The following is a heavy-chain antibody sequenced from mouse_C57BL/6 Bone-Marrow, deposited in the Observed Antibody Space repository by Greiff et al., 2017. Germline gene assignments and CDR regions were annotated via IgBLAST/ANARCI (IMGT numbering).Heavy chain of an antibody. CDR2: IRNKANNHAT. J-gene: IGHJ4*01. D-gene: IGHD2-5*01. CDR1: GFTFSDAW. CDR3: TAYYSNYVRAMDY. Sequence: EVQLVESGGGLVQPGGSMKLSCAASGFTFSDAWMDWVRQSPEKGLEWVAEIRNKANNHATYYAESVKGRFTISRDDSKSSVYLQMNSLRAEDTGIYYCTAYYSNYVRAMDYWGQGTSVTVSS. V-gene: IGHV6-6*01.